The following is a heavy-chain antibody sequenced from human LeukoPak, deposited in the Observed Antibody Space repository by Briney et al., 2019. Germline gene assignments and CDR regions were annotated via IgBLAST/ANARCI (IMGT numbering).Heavy chain of an antibody. D-gene: IGHD6-13*01. CDR3: VTSTGQQFIPYDY. V-gene: IGHV3-66*02. J-gene: IGHJ4*02. Sequence: PGGSLRLSFAASGINVSSRYMTWIRQAPGKGLEWVSPIYGGDAAYYAESGRGRFMISRDNLKNTLFLQMNSLRVEDTAVYYCVTSTGQQFIPYDYWGKGTHVTVSS. CDR1: GINVSSRY. CDR2: IYGGDAA.